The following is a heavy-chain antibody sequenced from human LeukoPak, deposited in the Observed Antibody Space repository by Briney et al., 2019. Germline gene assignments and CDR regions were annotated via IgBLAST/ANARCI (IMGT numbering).Heavy chain of an antibody. CDR2: IYHSGST. V-gene: IGHV4-30-2*01. D-gene: IGHD2-2*03. CDR1: GGSISSGGYY. J-gene: IGHJ4*02. Sequence: SETLSLTCTVSGGSISSGGYYWSWIRQHPGKGLEWIGYIYHSGSTYYNPSLKSRVTISVDRSKNQFSLKLSSVTAADTAVYYCARGRGYCSSTSCYPFDYWGQGTLVTVSS. CDR3: ARGRGYCSSTSCYPFDY.